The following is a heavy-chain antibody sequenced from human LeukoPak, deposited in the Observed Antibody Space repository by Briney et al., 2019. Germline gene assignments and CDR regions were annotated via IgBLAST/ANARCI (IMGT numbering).Heavy chain of an antibody. CDR1: GGSISSGGYY. J-gene: IGHJ6*03. V-gene: IGHV4-31*03. Sequence: SQTLSLTCTVSGGSISSGGYYWSWIRQHPGKGLEWIGYIYYSGSTYYNPSLKSRVTISVDTSKNQFSLKLSSVTAADTAVYYCARGPGLTAAIHYYYYMDVWGKGTTVTVSS. D-gene: IGHD2-2*01. CDR2: IYYSGST. CDR3: ARGPGLTAAIHYYYYMDV.